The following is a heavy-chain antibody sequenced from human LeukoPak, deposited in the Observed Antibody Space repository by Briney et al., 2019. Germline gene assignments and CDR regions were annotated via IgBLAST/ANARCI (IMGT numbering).Heavy chain of an antibody. J-gene: IGHJ4*02. Sequence: GGSLRLSCAASGFTFSTYGMHWVRQAPGKGLEWVAVIWYDGSNKYYGDSVKGRFTISRDNSKNALYLQMNSLRAEDTAVYYCARVESSRAYFDHWGQGTLVTVSS. V-gene: IGHV3-33*01. D-gene: IGHD5-24*01. CDR3: ARVESSRAYFDH. CDR2: IWYDGSNK. CDR1: GFTFSTYG.